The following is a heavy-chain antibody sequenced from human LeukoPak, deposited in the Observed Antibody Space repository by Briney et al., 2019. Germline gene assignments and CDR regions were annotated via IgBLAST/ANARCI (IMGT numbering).Heavy chain of an antibody. D-gene: IGHD1-26*01. CDR2: IWYDGSNK. J-gene: IGHJ4*02. CDR1: GFTFSSYG. CDR3: ASPGSYSAFDY. Sequence: GGSLRLSCAASGFTFSSYGMHWVRQAPGKGLEWVAVIWYDGSNKYYADSVKGRFTISRDNSKNTLYLQMNSLRAEDTAVYYCASPGSYSAFDYWGQGTLVTVSS. V-gene: IGHV3-33*01.